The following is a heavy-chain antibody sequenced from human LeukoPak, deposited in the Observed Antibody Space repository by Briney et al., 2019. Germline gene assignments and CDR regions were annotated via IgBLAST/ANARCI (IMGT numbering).Heavy chain of an antibody. CDR1: GGSISSSSYY. Sequence: LRLSCTDSGGSISSSSYYWGWIRQPPGKGLEWIGSIYYSGSTYYNPSLKSRVTISVGTSKNQFSLKLSSVTAADTAVYYCARQSSGYRPYYFDYWGQGTLVTVSS. CDR3: ARQSSGYRPYYFDY. J-gene: IGHJ4*02. D-gene: IGHD3-10*01. CDR2: IYYSGST. V-gene: IGHV4-39*01.